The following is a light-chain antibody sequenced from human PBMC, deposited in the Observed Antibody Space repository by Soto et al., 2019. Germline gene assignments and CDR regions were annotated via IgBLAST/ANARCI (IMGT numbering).Light chain of an antibody. Sequence: EIVLTQSPVTLSLSPGDTATLSCRASQSVVRYVAWYQQKPGQAPRLLIYDATIRASGIPARFSGSGSGTDFSLTISSLEPEDFAVYYCQQYGSSRYTFGQGTKLEIK. V-gene: IGKV3-11*01. CDR1: QSVVRY. J-gene: IGKJ2*01. CDR3: QQYGSSRYT. CDR2: DAT.